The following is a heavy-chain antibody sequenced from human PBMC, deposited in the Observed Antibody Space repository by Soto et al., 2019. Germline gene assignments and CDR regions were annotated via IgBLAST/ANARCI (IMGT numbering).Heavy chain of an antibody. D-gene: IGHD6-6*01. CDR2: ISYDGSNK. CDR3: ARDGSSSSEDYYYYGMDV. V-gene: IGHV3-30-3*01. CDR1: GFTFSSYA. J-gene: IGHJ6*02. Sequence: QVQLVESGGGVVQPGRSLRLSCAASGFTFSSYAMHWVRQAPGKGLEWVAVISYDGSNKYYADSVKGRFTISRDNSKNTLYLQMNSLRAEDTAVYYCARDGSSSSEDYYYYGMDVWGQGTTVTVSS.